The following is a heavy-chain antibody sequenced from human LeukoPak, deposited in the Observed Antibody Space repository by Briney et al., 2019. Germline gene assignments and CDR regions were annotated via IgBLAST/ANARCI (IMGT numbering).Heavy chain of an antibody. CDR3: ARHRYYYDTTSYAFDS. Sequence: SVKVSCKASGGTFSSCAISWVRQAPGQGLEWMGRVIPIFGTANYAQKFQGRVTITTDESTSTAYMELSSLRSEDTAVYYCARHRYYYDTTSYAFDSWGQGILVTVSS. CDR2: VIPIFGTA. J-gene: IGHJ4*02. D-gene: IGHD3-22*01. V-gene: IGHV1-69*05. CDR1: GGTFSSCA.